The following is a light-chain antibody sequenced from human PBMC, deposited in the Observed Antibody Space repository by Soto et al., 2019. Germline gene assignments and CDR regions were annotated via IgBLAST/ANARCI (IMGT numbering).Light chain of an antibody. V-gene: IGKV3-15*01. CDR2: GAS. Sequence: TQSQATLSVFPGEKATLSCGASQSVSNNLAWYHQKPGQAPRPLIYGASTRATGVPSRFSGSGSGTEFTLTSSVLQPDVFATYYCQQYNSYPWTFGRGTKVDIK. CDR1: QSVSNN. J-gene: IGKJ1*01. CDR3: QQYNSYPWT.